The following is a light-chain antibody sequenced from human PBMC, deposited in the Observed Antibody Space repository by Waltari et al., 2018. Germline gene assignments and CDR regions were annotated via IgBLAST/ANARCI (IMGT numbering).Light chain of an antibody. Sequence: DIVMTQSPDSLAVSLGERATLNCKSSQSLLYSSNNQNFLAWYQQKPGQPPKLLIYWASLRDSGVPDRFSGSGSGTDFTLTITSLQAEDVAVYYCQQYYSIPPWTFGQGTKVEVK. V-gene: IGKV4-1*01. CDR3: QQYYSIPPWT. CDR2: WAS. CDR1: QSLLYSSNNQNF. J-gene: IGKJ1*01.